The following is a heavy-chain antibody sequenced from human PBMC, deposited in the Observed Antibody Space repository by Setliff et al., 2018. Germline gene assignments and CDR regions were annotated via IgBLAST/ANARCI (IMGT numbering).Heavy chain of an antibody. CDR3: ARSPANGGHDAFDV. CDR1: GFTFRTYS. Sequence: LRLSCAASGFTFRTYSMHWVRQAPGKGLAWVSSISPYSDYIYYADSLKGRFTISRDNAKNSLYLQMNSLGAEDTAVYFCARSPANGGHDAFDVWGQGTMVTVS. V-gene: IGHV3-21*06. CDR2: ISPYSDYI. D-gene: IGHD6-25*01. J-gene: IGHJ3*01.